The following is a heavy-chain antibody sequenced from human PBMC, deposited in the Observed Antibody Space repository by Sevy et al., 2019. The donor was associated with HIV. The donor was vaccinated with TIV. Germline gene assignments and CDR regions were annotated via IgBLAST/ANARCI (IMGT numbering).Heavy chain of an antibody. CDR1: GGSISSSDYY. CDR3: ARRLYGDYSDAFDI. Sequence: SETLSLTCTVPGGSISSSDYYWSWIRQPPGKGLEWIGYISYSGNTYYSPSLKSRVTISGDTSQNQFSLKLSSVTSADTAVYYCARRLYGDYSDAFDIWGQGTVVTVSS. V-gene: IGHV4-30-4*01. J-gene: IGHJ3*02. CDR2: ISYSGNT. D-gene: IGHD4-17*01.